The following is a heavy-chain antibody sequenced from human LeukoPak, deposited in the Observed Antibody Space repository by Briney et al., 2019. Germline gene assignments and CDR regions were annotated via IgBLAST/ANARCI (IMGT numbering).Heavy chain of an antibody. CDR3: AAVGEWLSNAFNT. Sequence: PGGSLRLSCAASGFTFSIAWMSWVRQAPGKGLEWGGRIKSRGDGETRDYAAPVKDRFIISRDDSKNTLYLQMNSLRTEDTAIYYCAAVGEWLSNAFNTWGQGTMVTVSA. CDR1: GFTFSIAW. V-gene: IGHV3-15*05. CDR2: IKSRGDGETR. D-gene: IGHD3-3*01. J-gene: IGHJ3*02.